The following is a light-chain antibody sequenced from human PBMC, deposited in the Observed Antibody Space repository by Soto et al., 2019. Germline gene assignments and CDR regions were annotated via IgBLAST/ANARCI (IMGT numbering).Light chain of an antibody. CDR3: QQYGSSPPGVT. Sequence: EIVLTQSPGTLSLSPGERATLSCRASQSVSSSYLAWYQQKPGQAPRLLIYGASSRATGIPDRFSGSGSGTDCTLTISRLEPEDLAGYYCQQYGSSPPGVTFGPGTKVDIK. V-gene: IGKV3-20*01. CDR1: QSVSSSY. J-gene: IGKJ3*01. CDR2: GAS.